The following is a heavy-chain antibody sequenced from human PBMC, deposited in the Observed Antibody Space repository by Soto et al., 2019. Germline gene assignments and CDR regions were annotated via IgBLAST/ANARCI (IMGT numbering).Heavy chain of an antibody. D-gene: IGHD3-10*01. V-gene: IGHV1-69*01. CDR1: GGTFYTYA. J-gene: IGHJ4*02. CDR3: ARDVSVMTSVFGF. Sequence: QVHLVQSGAEVKRPGSSVRVSCRASGGTFYTYAFTWVRQAPGQGLEWMGGITPMIGTTKYAQKFYGRVTFSAGEAASTAYMELSNLRSDDTAVYYCARDVSVMTSVFGFWGQGTLITVSS. CDR2: ITPMIGTT.